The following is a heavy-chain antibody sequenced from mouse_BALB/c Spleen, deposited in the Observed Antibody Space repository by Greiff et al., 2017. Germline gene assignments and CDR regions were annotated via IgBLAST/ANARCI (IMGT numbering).Heavy chain of an antibody. CDR2: ILPGSGST. V-gene: IGHV1-9*01. D-gene: IGHD3-3*01. J-gene: IGHJ1*01. CDR3: ARGDDHWYFDV. Sequence: QVQLQQSGAELMKPGASVKISCKATGYTFSSYWIEWVKQRPGHGLEWIGEILPGSGSTNYNEKFKGKATFTADTSSNTAYMQLSSLTSEDSAVYYCARGDDHWYFDVWGAGTTVTVSS. CDR1: GYTFSSYW.